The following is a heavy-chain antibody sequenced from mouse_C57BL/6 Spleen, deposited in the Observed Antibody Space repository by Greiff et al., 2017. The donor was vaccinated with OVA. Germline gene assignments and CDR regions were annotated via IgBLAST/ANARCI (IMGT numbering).Heavy chain of an antibody. Sequence: EVKLVESGGGLVKPGGSLKLSCAASGFTFSSYAMSWVRQTPEKRLEWVATISDGGSYTYYPDNVKGRFTISRDNAKNNLYLQMSHLKSEDTAMYYCAREGNYDGRGFDYWGQGTTLTVSS. CDR3: AREGNYDGRGFDY. CDR2: ISDGGSYT. J-gene: IGHJ2*01. CDR1: GFTFSSYA. V-gene: IGHV5-4*01. D-gene: IGHD2-4*01.